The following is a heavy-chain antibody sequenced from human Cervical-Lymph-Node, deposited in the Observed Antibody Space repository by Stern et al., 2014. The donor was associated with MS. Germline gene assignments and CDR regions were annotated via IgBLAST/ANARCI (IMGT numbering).Heavy chain of an antibody. CDR3: ASPLTATSVPFGYYGMDV. J-gene: IGHJ6*02. D-gene: IGHD4-17*01. V-gene: IGHV1-69*01. CDR1: GGTFSNYA. Sequence: QVQLMQSGAEVKKPGSSAKVSCKASGGTFSNYATSSVRQAPGQGLAWMGAIVPPFGKPNYAQKFQGRVTITADESTSTAYMDLSSLRSEDTAVYYCASPLTATSVPFGYYGMDVWGQGTTVTVS. CDR2: IVPPFGKP.